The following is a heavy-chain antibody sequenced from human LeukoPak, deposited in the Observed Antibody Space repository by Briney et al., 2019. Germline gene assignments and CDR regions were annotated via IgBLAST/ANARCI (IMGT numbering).Heavy chain of an antibody. CDR2: IYYSGNT. Sequence: SETLSLTCTVSGGSVNSGDSYWSWIRQSPGKGLEWIGYIYYSGNTYYSPSLRSRVTISMDTSKNQFSLKLTSLTAADTAVYYCARTPLSLVVGPERAYYFYMDVWGKGTTVTVSS. J-gene: IGHJ6*03. V-gene: IGHV4-30-4*08. CDR1: GGSVNSGDSY. D-gene: IGHD2-2*01. CDR3: ARTPLSLVVGPERAYYFYMDV.